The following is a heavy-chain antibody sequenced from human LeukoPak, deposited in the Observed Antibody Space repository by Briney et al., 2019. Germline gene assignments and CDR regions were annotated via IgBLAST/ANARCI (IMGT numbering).Heavy chain of an antibody. CDR2: IYYSGST. V-gene: IGHV4-39*01. CDR3: ARHVRSGYDLENFDF. Sequence: PSETLSLTCTVSGGSISSSSYYWGWIRQPPGKGLEWIGSIYYSGSTYYNPSLKSRVTISVDTSKNQFSLKLSSVTAADTAVYYCARHVRSGYDLENFDFWGQGTLVTASS. J-gene: IGHJ4*02. D-gene: IGHD5-12*01. CDR1: GGSISSSSYY.